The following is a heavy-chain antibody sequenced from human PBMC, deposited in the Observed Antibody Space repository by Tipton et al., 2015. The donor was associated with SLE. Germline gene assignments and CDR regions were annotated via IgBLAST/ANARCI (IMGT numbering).Heavy chain of an antibody. CDR3: ARGFLEWLFDDAFDI. CDR1: GGPISSGSYY. Sequence: TLSLTCTVSGGPISSGSYYWSWIRQPAGKGLEWIGRIYTSGSTNYNPSLKSRVTISVDTSKNQFSLKLSSVTAADTAVHYCARGFLEWLFDDAFDIWGQGTMVTVSS. D-gene: IGHD3-3*01. V-gene: IGHV4-61*02. CDR2: IYTSGST. J-gene: IGHJ3*02.